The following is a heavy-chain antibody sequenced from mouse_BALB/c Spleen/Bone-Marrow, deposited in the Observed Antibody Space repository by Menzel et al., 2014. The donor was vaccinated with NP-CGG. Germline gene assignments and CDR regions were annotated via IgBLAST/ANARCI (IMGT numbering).Heavy chain of an antibody. CDR3: ARGAGSFVF. Sequence: QVQLQQSGAELVRPAASVKLSCKSSGYTFTSYWIHWVKQRSGQGLEWIARIYPGTGTTYYNEKFKGKATLTADKSSSTACIQLSSLKSEDSAVDFCARGAGSFVFWGQGTTLTVSS. V-gene: IGHV1S132*01. CDR2: IYPGTGTT. J-gene: IGHJ2*01. CDR1: GYTFTSYW.